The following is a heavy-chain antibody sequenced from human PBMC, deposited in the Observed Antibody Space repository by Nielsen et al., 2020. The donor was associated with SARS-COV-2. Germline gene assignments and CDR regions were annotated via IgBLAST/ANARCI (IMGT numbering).Heavy chain of an antibody. D-gene: IGHD6-13*01. J-gene: IGHJ6*02. Sequence: GGSLRLSCAASGFSFDEDGMSWVRQVPGRGLEWVSGINWNGGRTGYADSVRGRFTISRDNAQSSLYLQMNSLRVEDTALYYCARGYLAAPYYYGMDVWGQGTKVTVSS. CDR1: GFSFDEDG. CDR3: ARGYLAAPYYYGMDV. V-gene: IGHV3-20*04. CDR2: INWNGGRT.